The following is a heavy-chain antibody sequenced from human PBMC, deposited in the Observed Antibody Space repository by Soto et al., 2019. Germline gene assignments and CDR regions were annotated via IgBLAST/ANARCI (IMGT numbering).Heavy chain of an antibody. D-gene: IGHD3-16*02. Sequence: LGESLKISCKGSGYSFTNYWIGWVRQMPGKGLEWMGIIYPGDSDTRYGPSFQGQVTISADKSSSTAYLQWSSLKASDTAMYYCGQIPPIYGGSSRYFDNGGRGPRVTFP. V-gene: IGHV5-51*01. CDR2: IYPGDSDT. CDR1: GYSFTNYW. CDR3: GQIPPIYGGSSRYFDN. J-gene: IGHJ4*02.